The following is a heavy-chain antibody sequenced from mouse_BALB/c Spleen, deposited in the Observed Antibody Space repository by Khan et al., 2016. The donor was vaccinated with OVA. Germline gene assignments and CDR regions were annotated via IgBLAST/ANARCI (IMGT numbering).Heavy chain of an antibody. V-gene: IGHV3-2*02. J-gene: IGHJ4*01. CDR2: ISYSGST. CDR1: GYSITSDYA. CDR3: ARDGSRYNYAMDY. D-gene: IGHD2-3*01. Sequence: EVQLQESGPGLVKPSQSLSLTCTVTGYSITSDYAWNWIRQFPGNKLEWMGYISYSGSTNSNPALKSRISITRDTSKNQLFLQLNSVTTEDTATYYCARDGSRYNYAMDYWGQGTSVTVSS.